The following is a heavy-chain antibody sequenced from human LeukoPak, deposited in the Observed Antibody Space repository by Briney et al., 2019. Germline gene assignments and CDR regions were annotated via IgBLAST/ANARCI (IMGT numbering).Heavy chain of an antibody. V-gene: IGHV3-33*01. D-gene: IGHD4-17*01. Sequence: GRSLRLSCAASGFTFSSYGMHWVRQAPGKGLEWVAVIWYDGSNKYYADSVKGRLTISRDNSKNTLYLQMNSLRAEDTAVYYCARDPGDYAFDYWGQGTLVTVSS. J-gene: IGHJ4*02. CDR2: IWYDGSNK. CDR3: ARDPGDYAFDY. CDR1: GFTFSSYG.